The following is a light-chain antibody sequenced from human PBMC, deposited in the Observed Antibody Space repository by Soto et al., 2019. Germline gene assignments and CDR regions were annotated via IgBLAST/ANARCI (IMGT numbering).Light chain of an antibody. CDR2: DVS. CDR1: SSDVGGYNY. Sequence: QSALTQPPSASGSPGQSVTISCTGTSSDVGGYNYVSWYQQHPGKAPKLMIYDVSKRPSGVPDRFSGSKSGNTASLTVSGFQAEDEADYYCSSYAGSNGVVFGGGTKLTVL. CDR3: SSYAGSNGVV. V-gene: IGLV2-8*01. J-gene: IGLJ2*01.